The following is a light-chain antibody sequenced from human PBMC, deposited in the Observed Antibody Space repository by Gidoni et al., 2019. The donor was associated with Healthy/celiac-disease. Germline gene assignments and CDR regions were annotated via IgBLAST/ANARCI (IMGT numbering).Light chain of an antibody. V-gene: IGKV3-11*01. CDR2: DAS. CDR1: QSVSSY. Sequence: EIVLTQPPATLSLAPGERATLSCRASQSVSSYLAWYQQKPGQAPRRLIYDASNRATGIPARSSGGGSGTDFTLTISSLEPEDFAVYYCQQRSNWPPWTFGQXTKVEIK. CDR3: QQRSNWPPWT. J-gene: IGKJ1*01.